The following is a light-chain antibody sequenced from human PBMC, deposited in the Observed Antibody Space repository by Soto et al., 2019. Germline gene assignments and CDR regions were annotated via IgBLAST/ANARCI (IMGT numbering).Light chain of an antibody. J-gene: IGLJ1*01. V-gene: IGLV2-23*01. Sequence: QSALTQPASVSGSPGQSITISCTGTSSDVGSYNLVSWYQHHPGKAPKLMIYEGCKRPSGVSNRFSGSKSGNTASLTISGLQAEDEADYYCCSYAGSSTYVFGTGTKVTVL. CDR3: CSYAGSSTYV. CDR1: SSDVGSYNL. CDR2: EGC.